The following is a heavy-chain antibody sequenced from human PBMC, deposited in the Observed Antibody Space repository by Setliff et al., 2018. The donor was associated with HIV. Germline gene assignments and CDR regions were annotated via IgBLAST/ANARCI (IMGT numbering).Heavy chain of an antibody. Sequence: PSETLSLTCTVSGDSISSGSNYWSWIRQPAGKGLEWIGRIYTSGPRYNPSLENRVTISVDTSKSQFFLMLSSATAADTAVYYCARRVSHGSQPSYFDYWGQGTLVTVSS. V-gene: IGHV4-61*02. D-gene: IGHD3-10*01. CDR2: IYTSGP. CDR1: GDSISSGSNY. J-gene: IGHJ4*02. CDR3: ARRVSHGSQPSYFDY.